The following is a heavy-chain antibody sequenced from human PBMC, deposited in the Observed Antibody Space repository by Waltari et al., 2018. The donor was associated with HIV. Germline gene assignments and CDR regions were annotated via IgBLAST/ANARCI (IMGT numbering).Heavy chain of an antibody. CDR2: ISNDGNDK. CDR1: RFSFSDYD. V-gene: IGHV3-30*15. Sequence: LVESGGDLVQSGTSLGLSCEASRFSFSDYDMFCVRQAPGKGLEWVAVISNDGNDKKYVDSVKGRFNVSRDNVKNTLYLYMSRLRPEDTAVYYCVRETSGRDAFDIWGLGTQVIVSS. J-gene: IGHJ3*02. D-gene: IGHD2-15*01. CDR3: VRETSGRDAFDI.